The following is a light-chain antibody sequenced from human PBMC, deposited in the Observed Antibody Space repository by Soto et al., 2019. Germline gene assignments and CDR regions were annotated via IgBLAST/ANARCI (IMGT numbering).Light chain of an antibody. V-gene: IGLV1-44*01. Sequence: QSVVTQPPSASGTPGQRVTISCSGISSNIGSNTVNWYQQLPGTAPKLLIYSNNQRPSGVPDRFSGSKSGTSASLAISGLQSEDEAHYYCAAWDDSLKGYVFGTGTKLTVL. CDR2: SNN. CDR1: SSNIGSNT. J-gene: IGLJ1*01. CDR3: AAWDDSLKGYV.